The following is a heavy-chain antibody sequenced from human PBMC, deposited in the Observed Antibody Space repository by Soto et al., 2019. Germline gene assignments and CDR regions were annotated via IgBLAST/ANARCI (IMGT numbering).Heavy chain of an antibody. CDR3: ASNYAYAEGCYWYGIDV. V-gene: IGHV3-74*01. Sequence: PGGPLRLSSPATEFSFSRYWMHWVRQAPVKGLVWVSRISSYGSDTHYADSVKGRFTISRDNAKNTLYLQMNSLRADDTAVYYCASNYAYAEGCYWYGIDVWGQGTTVTVSS. J-gene: IGHJ6*02. CDR1: EFSFSRYW. D-gene: IGHD3-16*01. CDR2: ISSYGSDT.